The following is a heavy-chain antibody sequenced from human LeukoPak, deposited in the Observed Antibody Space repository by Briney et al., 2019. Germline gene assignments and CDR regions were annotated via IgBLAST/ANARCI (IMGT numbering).Heavy chain of an antibody. J-gene: IGHJ5*02. CDR3: ARGLIAVAGTRLGGNWFDP. CDR2: INHSGST. CDR1: GGSFSGYY. V-gene: IGHV4-34*01. Sequence: PSETLSLTCAVYGGSFSGYYWSWIRQPPGKGLEWIGEINHSGSTNYNPSLKSRVTISIDTSKNQFSLKLSSVTAADTAVYYCARGLIAVAGTRLGGNWFDPWGQGTLVTVSS. D-gene: IGHD6-19*01.